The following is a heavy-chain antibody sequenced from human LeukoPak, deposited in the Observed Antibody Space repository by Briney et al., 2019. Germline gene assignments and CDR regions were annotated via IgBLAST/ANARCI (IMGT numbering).Heavy chain of an antibody. CDR2: ISHDGSNK. Sequence: GGSLRLSCAASGFTFSSYAMRWVRQAPGKGLEWVAVISHDGSNKYYADSVKGRFTISRDNSKNTLYLRMNSLRAEDTAVYYCARDSKGDFWSGYLYYMDVWGKGTTVTVSS. CDR3: ARDSKGDFWSGYLYYMDV. CDR1: GFTFSSYA. J-gene: IGHJ6*03. D-gene: IGHD3-3*01. V-gene: IGHV3-30-3*01.